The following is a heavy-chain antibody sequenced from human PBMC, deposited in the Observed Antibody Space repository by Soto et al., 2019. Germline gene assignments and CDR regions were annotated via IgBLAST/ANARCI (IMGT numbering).Heavy chain of an antibody. J-gene: IGHJ4*02. CDR2: IAYDGSNR. D-gene: IGHD2-8*02. Sequence: QVQLVESGGGVVQPGRSLRLSCAASGFTFNIDGMHWVRQAPGKGLEWVSVIAYDGSNRYYADSVKGRFTISRDNSKNTLYLQMNSLRPEDTAVYYCVKDGGTGKYYDYWGQGTLVTVSS. V-gene: IGHV3-30*18. CDR1: GFTFNIDG. CDR3: VKDGGTGKYYDY.